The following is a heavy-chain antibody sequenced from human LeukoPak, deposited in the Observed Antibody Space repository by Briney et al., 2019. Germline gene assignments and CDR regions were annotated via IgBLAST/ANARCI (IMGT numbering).Heavy chain of an antibody. Sequence: GGSLRLSCAASGXTFSSYDMHWVRQATGKGLEWVSAIGTAGDPYYPGSVKGRFTISRENAKNSLYLQMNSLRAGDTAVYYCARAKTAGVFDIWGQGTMVTVSS. CDR1: GXTFSSYD. J-gene: IGHJ3*02. CDR2: IGTAGDP. CDR3: ARAKTAGVFDI. V-gene: IGHV3-13*05.